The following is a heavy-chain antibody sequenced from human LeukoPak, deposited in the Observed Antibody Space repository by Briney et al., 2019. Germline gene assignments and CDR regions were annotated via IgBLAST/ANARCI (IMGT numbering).Heavy chain of an antibody. CDR3: ARRSDPTGWSGAFDV. CDR1: GSNFPTHW. CDR2: IYPGDSET. V-gene: IGHV5-51*01. D-gene: IGHD6-19*01. J-gene: IGHJ3*01. Sequence: GESLKISGKGSGSNFPTHWIGWVRQLPGKGLEWLGVIYPGDSETKYSPSFEGQMIISADKSISSAYLQWNNLKASDTAIYYCARRSDPTGWSGAFDVWGQGTMVTVSS.